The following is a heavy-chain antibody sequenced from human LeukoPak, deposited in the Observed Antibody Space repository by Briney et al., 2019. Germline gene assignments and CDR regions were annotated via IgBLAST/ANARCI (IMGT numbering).Heavy chain of an antibody. CDR2: ISGSGGST. Sequence: GGSLRLSCAASGFTFSSYAMSWVRQAPGKGLEWVSAISGSGGSTYYAGSVKGRFTISRDNSKNTLYLQMNSLRAEDTAVYYCAKDLDIVRDIAVAGCSFDYWGQGTLVTVSS. CDR1: GFTFSSYA. J-gene: IGHJ4*02. V-gene: IGHV3-23*01. CDR3: AKDLDIVRDIAVAGCSFDY. D-gene: IGHD6-19*01.